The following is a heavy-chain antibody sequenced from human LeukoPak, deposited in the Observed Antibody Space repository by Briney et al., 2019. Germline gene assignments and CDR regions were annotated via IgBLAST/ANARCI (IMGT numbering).Heavy chain of an antibody. CDR1: GFTFSNYA. V-gene: IGHV3-23*01. CDR3: AKECSGGSCYSAGQSYYYGMDV. Sequence: GGSLRLSCAASGFTFSNYAMSWVRQAPGKGLEWVSGISGSGGRTYYADSVKGRFTISRDNSKNTLYLHMSSLRAEDTAAYYCAKECSGGSCYSAGQSYYYGMDVWGQGTTVTVSS. D-gene: IGHD2-15*01. J-gene: IGHJ6*02. CDR2: ISGSGGRT.